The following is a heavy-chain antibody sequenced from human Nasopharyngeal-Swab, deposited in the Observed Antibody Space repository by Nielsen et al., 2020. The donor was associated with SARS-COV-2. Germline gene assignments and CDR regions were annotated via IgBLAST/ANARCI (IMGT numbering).Heavy chain of an antibody. J-gene: IGHJ6*03. Sequence: SLSLDWAALGFTYSSNYMSWVRQAPGKGLEWVSVIYSGGSTYYADSVKGRFTISRDNSKNTLYLQMNSLRAEDTAVYYCAGSSFDYYYYYMDVWGKGTTVTVSS. CDR2: IYSGGST. CDR3: AGSSFDYYYYYMDV. CDR1: GFTYSSNY. D-gene: IGHD6-13*01. V-gene: IGHV3-66*01.